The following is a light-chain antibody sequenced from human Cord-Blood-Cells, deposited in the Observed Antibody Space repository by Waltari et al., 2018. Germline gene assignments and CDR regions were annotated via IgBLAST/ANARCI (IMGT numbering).Light chain of an antibody. V-gene: IGKV3-20*01. CDR3: QQYGSSPLT. CDR2: GAS. Sequence: EILLTKSPGSVSSSSGDSATLSCRASQSVSSSYLAWYQQKPGQAPRLLIYGASSRATGIPDRFSGSGSGTDFTLTISRLEPEDFAVYYCQQYGSSPLTFGGGTKVEIK. J-gene: IGKJ4*01. CDR1: QSVSSSY.